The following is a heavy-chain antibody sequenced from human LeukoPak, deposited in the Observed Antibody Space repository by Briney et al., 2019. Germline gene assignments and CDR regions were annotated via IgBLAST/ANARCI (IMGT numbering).Heavy chain of an antibody. D-gene: IGHD4-17*01. CDR3: ARARWTSTVTTYYLDF. Sequence: ASVKVSCKASGYIFTDYALQWVRQAPGQGLEWMGWINAGNGKTKYSQKFQGRVTITRDTSASTAYMELSGLRSDDTAVYYCARARWTSTVTTYYLDFWGQGTLVTVSS. V-gene: IGHV1-3*01. CDR2: INAGNGKT. J-gene: IGHJ4*02. CDR1: GYIFTDYA.